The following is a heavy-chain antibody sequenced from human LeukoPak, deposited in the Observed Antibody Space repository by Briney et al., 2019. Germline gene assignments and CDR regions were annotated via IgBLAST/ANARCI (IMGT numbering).Heavy chain of an antibody. CDR1: GFSLSTRGVG. Sequence: SGPTLVEPTQTLTLTCTFSGFSLSTRGVGGGWIRQPPGKALEWLGFIYWDDDERYRPSLKSRLTITKDTSKNQVVLTMTNMDPVDTATYYCVRRPASSGAYSYFDYWGQGTLVTVSS. D-gene: IGHD6-19*01. J-gene: IGHJ4*02. V-gene: IGHV2-5*02. CDR3: VRRPASSGAYSYFDY. CDR2: IYWDDDE.